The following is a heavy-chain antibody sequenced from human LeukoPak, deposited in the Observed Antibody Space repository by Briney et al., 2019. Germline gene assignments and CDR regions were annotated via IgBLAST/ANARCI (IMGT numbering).Heavy chain of an antibody. D-gene: IGHD3-16*01. Sequence: ASVKVSCKASGYTFTSYYMHWVRQAPGQGLEWMAWINPNTGGTNYTQRFQGRVTMTRDTSISTAYMELSSLRSDDSAVYYCAILGEKGYWGQGTLVTVSS. CDR2: INPNTGGT. V-gene: IGHV1-2*02. CDR1: GYTFTSYY. J-gene: IGHJ4*02. CDR3: AILGEKGY.